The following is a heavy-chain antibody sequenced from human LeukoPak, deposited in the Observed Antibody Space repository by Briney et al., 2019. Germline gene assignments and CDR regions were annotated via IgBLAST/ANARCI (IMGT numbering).Heavy chain of an antibody. D-gene: IGHD4-17*01. V-gene: IGHV1-8*01. Sequence: ASVKVSCKASGYTCTSYDINWVRQATGQGLERMGWMNPNSGNTGYAQKFQGRVTMTRNTSISTAYMELSSLRSEDTAVYYCARDDYGDNDAFDIWGQGTMVTVSS. CDR2: MNPNSGNT. CDR3: ARDDYGDNDAFDI. J-gene: IGHJ3*02. CDR1: GYTCTSYD.